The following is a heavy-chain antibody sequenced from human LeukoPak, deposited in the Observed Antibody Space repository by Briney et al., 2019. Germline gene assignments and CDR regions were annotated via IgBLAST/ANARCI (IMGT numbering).Heavy chain of an antibody. V-gene: IGHV4-39*01. D-gene: IGHD1-26*01. CDR1: GGSISSSSYY. J-gene: IGHJ5*02. CDR3: ARQGGIVGATVSDWFDP. Sequence: SETLSLTCTVSGGSISSSSYYWGWIRQPPGKGLEWIGSIYYSGSTYYNPSLKSRVTISVDTSKNQFSLKLSSVTAADTAVYYCARQGGIVGATVSDWFDPWGRGTLVTVSS. CDR2: IYYSGST.